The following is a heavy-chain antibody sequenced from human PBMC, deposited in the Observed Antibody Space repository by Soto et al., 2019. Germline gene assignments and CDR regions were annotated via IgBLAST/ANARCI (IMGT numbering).Heavy chain of an antibody. J-gene: IGHJ6*02. CDR1: GGSFSGYY. CDR2: INHSGST. D-gene: IGHD3-22*01. V-gene: IGHV4-34*01. CDR3: ARDHRPRSRYDSSGPPFGYYYYGMDV. Sequence: SETLSLTCAVYGGSFSGYYWSWIRQPPGKGLEWIGEINHSGSTNYNPSLKSRVTISVDTSKNQFSLKLSSVTAADTAVYYCARDHRPRSRYDSSGPPFGYYYYGMDVWGQGTTVTVSS.